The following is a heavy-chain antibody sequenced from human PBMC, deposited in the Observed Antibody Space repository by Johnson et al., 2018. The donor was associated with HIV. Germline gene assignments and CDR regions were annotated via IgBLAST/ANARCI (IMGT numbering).Heavy chain of an antibody. CDR2: IYTGGRT. CDR3: ARVIAAAGGRAYDAFDI. J-gene: IGHJ3*02. D-gene: IGHD6-13*01. Sequence: EVQLVESGGGVVQPGGSLRLSCAASGLTVSSNYMTWVRQAPGKGLEWVSMIYTGGRTDYADSVKGRFTISRDNAKNSLYLQMNSLRAEDTAVYYCARVIAAAGGRAYDAFDIWGQGTMVTVSS. V-gene: IGHV3-66*01. CDR1: GLTVSSNY.